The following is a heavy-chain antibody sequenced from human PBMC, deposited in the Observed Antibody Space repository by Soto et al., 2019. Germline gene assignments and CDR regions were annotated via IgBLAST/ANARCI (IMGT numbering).Heavy chain of an antibody. Sequence: ASVKVSCKASGYTFTSCYMHWVRQAPGQGLEWMGIINPSGGSTSYAQKFQGRVTMTRDTSTSTVYMELSSLRSEDTAVYYCARVGSSGYWNYYYYYYGMDVWGQGTTVTVSS. CDR2: INPSGGST. CDR3: ARVGSSGYWNYYYYYYGMDV. V-gene: IGHV1-46*01. D-gene: IGHD3-22*01. CDR1: GYTFTSCY. J-gene: IGHJ6*02.